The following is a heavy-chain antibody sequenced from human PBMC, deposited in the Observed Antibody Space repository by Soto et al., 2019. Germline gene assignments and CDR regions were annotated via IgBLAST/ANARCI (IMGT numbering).Heavy chain of an antibody. D-gene: IGHD6-19*01. CDR3: ARHEAYGGSGILGIPGAGTYWFDP. Sequence: SETLSLTCTVSGGSISSYYWSWIRQPPGKGLEWIGYIYYSGSTNYNPSLKSRVTISVDTSKNQFSLKLSSVTAADPAVYYCARHEAYGGSGILGIPGAGTYWFDPWGQGTLVTVS. V-gene: IGHV4-59*08. J-gene: IGHJ5*02. CDR1: GGSISSYY. CDR2: IYYSGST.